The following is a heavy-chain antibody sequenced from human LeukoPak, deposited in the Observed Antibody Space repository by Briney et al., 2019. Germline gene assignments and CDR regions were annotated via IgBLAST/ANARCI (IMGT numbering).Heavy chain of an antibody. Sequence: SETLSLTCAVYGGSFSGYYWSWIRQPPGKGLEWIGEINHSGSTNYNPSLTSRVTISVDTSKNQFSLKLSSVTAADTAVYYCARVRGSGWYYFDYWGQGTLVTVSS. V-gene: IGHV4-34*01. J-gene: IGHJ4*02. D-gene: IGHD6-19*01. CDR2: INHSGST. CDR3: ARVRGSGWYYFDY. CDR1: GGSFSGYY.